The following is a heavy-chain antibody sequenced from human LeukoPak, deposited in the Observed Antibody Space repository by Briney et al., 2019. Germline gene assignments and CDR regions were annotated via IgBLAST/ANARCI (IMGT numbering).Heavy chain of an antibody. V-gene: IGHV3-30*12. CDR2: IRYVGSDK. CDR1: GFTFSSYG. Sequence: GGSLRLSCAASGFTFSSYGMHWVRQAPGKGLEWMAVIRYVGSDKYYADSVKGRFTISRDNSQNTMYLQMNSPRAEDTAVYYCARENDYALDYWGQGTLVTVSS. J-gene: IGHJ4*02. CDR3: ARENDYALDY. D-gene: IGHD4-17*01.